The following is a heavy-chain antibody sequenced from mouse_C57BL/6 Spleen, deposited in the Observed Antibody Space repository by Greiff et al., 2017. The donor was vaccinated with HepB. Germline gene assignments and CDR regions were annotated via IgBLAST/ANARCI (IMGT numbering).Heavy chain of an antibody. CDR2: IDPEDGET. CDR3: ALRPSYGSNLVDY. Sequence: EVQLQQSGAELVKPGASVKLSCTASGFNIKDYYMHWVKQRTEQGLEWIGRIDPEDGETKYAPKFKGKATITADTSSNTAYRQLSSLTSEEPAVYDGALRPSYGSNLVDYWGQGTTLTGSS. J-gene: IGHJ2*01. D-gene: IGHD1-1*01. CDR1: GFNIKDYY. V-gene: IGHV14-2*01.